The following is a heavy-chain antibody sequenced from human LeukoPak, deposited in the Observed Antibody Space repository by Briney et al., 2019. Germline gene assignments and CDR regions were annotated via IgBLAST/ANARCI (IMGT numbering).Heavy chain of an antibody. V-gene: IGHV4-4*02. J-gene: IGHJ4*02. D-gene: IGHD4-23*01. Sequence: SETLSLTCAVSGGSISSGGYWSWVRQPPGKGLEWIGQIYYIGSTNYNPSLESRVIMSLDKSTNQLSLRFNSVTAADTAVYYCARHGSYSLGFWGQGALVTVPS. CDR2: IYYIGST. CDR3: ARHGSYSLGF. CDR1: GGSISSGGY.